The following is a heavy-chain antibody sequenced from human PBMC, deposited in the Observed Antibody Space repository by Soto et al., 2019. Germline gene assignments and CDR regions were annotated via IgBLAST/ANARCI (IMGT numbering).Heavy chain of an antibody. CDR3: ARSQVTAMVALFDY. CDR2: IYYSGST. V-gene: IGHV4-59*01. Sequence: PSETLSLTCTVSGGSISSYYWSWIRQPPGKGLEWIGYIYYSGSTNYNPSLKSRVTISVDTSKNQFSLKLSSVTAADTAVYYCARSQVTAMVALFDYWGQGTLVTVSS. D-gene: IGHD5-18*01. J-gene: IGHJ4*02. CDR1: GGSISSYY.